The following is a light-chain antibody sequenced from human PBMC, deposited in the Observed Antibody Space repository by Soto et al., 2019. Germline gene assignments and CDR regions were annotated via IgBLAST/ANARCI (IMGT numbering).Light chain of an antibody. CDR1: QTINSW. CDR2: DAS. V-gene: IGKV1-5*01. Sequence: IQMTKSPSTLSASVGDRVTITCRASQTINSWLAWYQQKPVKAPKVLIFDASSLKTGVPSRFSGSGSGTEFTLTISILQPDDFATYYCQQYDSYSSGPFGQGTKVDI. CDR3: QQYDSYSSGP. J-gene: IGKJ1*01.